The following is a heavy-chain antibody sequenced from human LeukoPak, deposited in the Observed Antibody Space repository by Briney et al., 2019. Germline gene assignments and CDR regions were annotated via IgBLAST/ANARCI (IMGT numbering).Heavy chain of an antibody. CDR2: ISYDGSNK. J-gene: IGHJ4*02. D-gene: IGHD3/OR15-3a*01. CDR1: GFTFSSYA. V-gene: IGHV3-30-3*02. Sequence: GGSLRLPCAASGFTFSSYAMHWVRQAPGKGLEWVAVISYDGSNKYYADSVKGRFTISRDNSKNTLSLQLNSLRPEDTALYYCAKHFCTGLDCSLFDSWGQGTLVTVSS. CDR3: AKHFCTGLDCSLFDS.